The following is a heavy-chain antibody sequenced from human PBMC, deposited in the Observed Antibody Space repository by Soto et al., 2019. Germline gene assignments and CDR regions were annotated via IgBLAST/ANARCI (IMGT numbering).Heavy chain of an antibody. J-gene: IGHJ5*02. CDR1: GCSISSGDYY. Sequence: SETLSLTCTFSGCSISSGDYYLSWIRQHPGKGLEWIGYIYYSGSTYYNPSLKSRVTISVDTSKNQFSLKLSSVTAADTAVYYCARWWSGSRQGFDPWGQGTLVTVSS. CDR2: IYYSGST. V-gene: IGHV4-31*03. CDR3: ARWWSGSRQGFDP. D-gene: IGHD3-3*01.